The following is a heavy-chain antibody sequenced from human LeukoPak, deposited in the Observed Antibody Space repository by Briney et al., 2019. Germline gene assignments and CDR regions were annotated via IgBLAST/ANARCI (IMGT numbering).Heavy chain of an antibody. CDR1: GYTFTGYY. J-gene: IGHJ5*02. V-gene: IGHV1-2*02. D-gene: IGHD3-10*01. Sequence: GASVKVSCKASGYTFTGYYMHWVRQAPGQGLEWMGWINPNSGGTNYAQKFQGRVTMTRDTSISTAYMELSRLRSDDTAVYYCARKGGGTMVRYNWFDPWGQGTLVTVSS. CDR3: ARKGGGTMVRYNWFDP. CDR2: INPNSGGT.